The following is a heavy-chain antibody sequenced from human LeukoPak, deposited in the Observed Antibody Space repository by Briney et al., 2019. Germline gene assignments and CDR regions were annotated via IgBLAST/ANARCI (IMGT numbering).Heavy chain of an antibody. CDR3: ARGAWGYFDY. CDR2: INHSGST. V-gene: IGHV4-34*01. Sequence: SETLSLTCAVYGGSFSGYYWSWIRQPPGKGLEWIGEINHSGSTNYNPSLKSRVTISVDTSKNQFSLKLSSVTVADTAVYYCARGAWGYFDYWGQGTLVTVSS. CDR1: GGSFSGYY. D-gene: IGHD3-16*01. J-gene: IGHJ4*02.